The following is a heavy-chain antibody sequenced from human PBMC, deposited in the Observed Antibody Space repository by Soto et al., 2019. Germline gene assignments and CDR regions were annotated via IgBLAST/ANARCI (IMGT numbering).Heavy chain of an antibody. CDR3: ARENYGDHGY. J-gene: IGHJ4*02. CDR1: GYSFTTYA. V-gene: IGHV1-18*01. Sequence: QVQLVQSGAEVKKPGASVKVSCRASGYSFTTYAISWVRQAPGQGLEWMGWISTDNGDTNYAQKLQGRVTMTRDTSTSTVYMEVRSLRADDTALYYCARENYGDHGYWGQGTLVTVSS. CDR2: ISTDNGDT. D-gene: IGHD4-17*01.